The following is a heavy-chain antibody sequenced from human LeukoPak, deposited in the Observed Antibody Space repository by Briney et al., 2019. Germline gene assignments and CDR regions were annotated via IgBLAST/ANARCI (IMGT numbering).Heavy chain of an antibody. CDR1: GGTFSSYA. Sequence: ASVKVSCKASGGTFSSYAISWVRQAPGQGLEWMGGIIPIFGTANYAQKFQGRVTITADESTSTAYMEPSSLRSEDTAVYYCARDRLPHGGYLNWFDPWGQGTLVTVPS. V-gene: IGHV1-69*13. CDR2: IIPIFGTA. D-gene: IGHD5-12*01. CDR3: ARDRLPHGGYLNWFDP. J-gene: IGHJ5*02.